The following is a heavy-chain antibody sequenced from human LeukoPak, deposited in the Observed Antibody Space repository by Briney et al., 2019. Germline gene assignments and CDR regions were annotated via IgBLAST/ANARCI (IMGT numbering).Heavy chain of an antibody. J-gene: IGHJ5*02. D-gene: IGHD3-22*01. CDR1: GGSISNYY. CDR2: IYYSGST. CDR3: AASYYYDTQFDP. V-gene: IGHV4-59*01. Sequence: PSETLSLTCTVSGGSISNYYGNWIRQPPGKGLEWIGYIYYSGSTNYNPSLKSRVTISVDTSKNQFSLKLSSVTAADTAVYYCAASYYYDTQFDPWGQGTLVTVSS.